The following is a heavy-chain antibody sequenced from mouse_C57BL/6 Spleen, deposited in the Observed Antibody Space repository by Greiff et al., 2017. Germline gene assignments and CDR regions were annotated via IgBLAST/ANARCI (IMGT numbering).Heavy chain of an antibody. D-gene: IGHD3-3*01. CDR3: ALWDRNYAMDY. CDR1: GFTFSSYA. CDR2: ISDGGSYT. J-gene: IGHJ4*01. Sequence: VQLKQSGGGLVKPGGSLKLSCAASGFTFSSYAMSWVRQTPEKRLEWVATISDGGSYTYYPDNVKGRFTLSRDNAKNNLDLQMSHLKSEDTAMYYCALWDRNYAMDYWGQGTSVTVSA. V-gene: IGHV5-4*01.